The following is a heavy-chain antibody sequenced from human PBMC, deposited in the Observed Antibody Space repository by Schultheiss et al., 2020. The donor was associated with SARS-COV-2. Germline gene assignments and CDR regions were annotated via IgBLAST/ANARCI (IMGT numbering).Heavy chain of an antibody. D-gene: IGHD2-2*01. V-gene: IGHV3-15*01. CDR3: TTSVVVVPAAP. J-gene: IGHJ5*02. CDR2: IKSKTDGGTT. CDR1: GFTFSTYA. Sequence: GGSLRLSCAASGFTFSTYAMSWVRQAPGKGLEWVGRIKSKTDGGTTDYAAPVKGRFTISRDDSKNTLYLQMNSLKTEDTAVYYCTTSVVVVPAAPWGQGTLVTVSS.